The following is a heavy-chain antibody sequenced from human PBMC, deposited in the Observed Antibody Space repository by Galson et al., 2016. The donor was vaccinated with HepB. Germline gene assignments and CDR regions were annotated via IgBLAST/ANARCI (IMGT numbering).Heavy chain of an antibody. V-gene: IGHV4-59*01. D-gene: IGHD6-19*01. CDR2: IHYSGSA. CDR1: GGPIYSYY. Sequence: ETLSLTCTVSGGPIYSYYWTWIRQPPGKELEWMGYIHYSGSATYRPSYSPSLKTRATISVDTSRSRFALRLRSVTAVDTAIYYCARLRRRAAVAGSTTPYFDFWGQGTLVTVSS. J-gene: IGHJ4*02. CDR3: ARLRRRAAVAGSTTPYFDF.